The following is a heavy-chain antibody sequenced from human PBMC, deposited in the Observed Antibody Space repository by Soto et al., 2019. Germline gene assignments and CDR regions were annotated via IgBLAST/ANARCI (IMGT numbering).Heavy chain of an antibody. D-gene: IGHD1-7*01. CDR1: GFTFSSYS. Sequence: GGSLRLSCAASGFTFSSYSMNWVRQAPGKGLEWVSYISSSSSTIYYADSVKGRFTISRDNAKNSLYLQMNSLRAEDTAVYYWARDPRITGTTGAPYWFDPWGQGTLVTVSS. V-gene: IGHV3-48*01. CDR2: ISSSSSTI. CDR3: ARDPRITGTTGAPYWFDP. J-gene: IGHJ5*02.